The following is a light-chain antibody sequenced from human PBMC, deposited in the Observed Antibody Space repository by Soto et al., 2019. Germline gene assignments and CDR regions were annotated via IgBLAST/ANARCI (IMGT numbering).Light chain of an antibody. V-gene: IGKV2-30*02. J-gene: IGKJ2*01. CDR3: MQGSNWPPYT. CDR2: KVS. Sequence: DVVMTQSPLSLPVTLGQPASISCRSSQSLVHSDGNTYLIWCQQSPGQSPRRLIYKVSNRVSGGTDSLCGSGSGNDVTLTNNRVAAADVGVYFCMQGSNWPPYTFGQGTQLEIK. CDR1: QSLVHSDGNTY.